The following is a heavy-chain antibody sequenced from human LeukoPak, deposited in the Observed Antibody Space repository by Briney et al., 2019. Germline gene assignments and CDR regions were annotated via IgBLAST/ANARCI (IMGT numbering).Heavy chain of an antibody. CDR2: ISYDGSNK. D-gene: IGHD3-22*01. CDR1: GFTFSSYA. CDR3: ARGYYYDSTGYYVGHPYFDY. V-gene: IGHV3-30-3*01. J-gene: IGHJ4*02. Sequence: GRSLRLSCAASGFTFSSYAMHWVRQAPGKGLEWVAVISYDGSNKYYADSVKGRFTISRDNSKNTLYLQMNSLRAEDTAVYYCARGYYYDSTGYYVGHPYFDYWGQGTLVTVSS.